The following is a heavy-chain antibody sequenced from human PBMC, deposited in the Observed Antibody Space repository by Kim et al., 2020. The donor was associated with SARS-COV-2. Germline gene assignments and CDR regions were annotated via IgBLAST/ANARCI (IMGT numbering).Heavy chain of an antibody. CDR3: VRGGAYFDY. J-gene: IGHJ4*02. CDR1: GDSITSYY. CDR2: VHHTGKT. D-gene: IGHD1-26*01. Sequence: SETLSLTCTVSGDSITSYYWSWVRQPPGKGLEYIGYVHHTGKTNYNPSLESRVTIAIDTSKNQLSLKVTSVTAADAAMYYCVRGGAYFDYWGQGLLVTVSS. V-gene: IGHV4-59*01.